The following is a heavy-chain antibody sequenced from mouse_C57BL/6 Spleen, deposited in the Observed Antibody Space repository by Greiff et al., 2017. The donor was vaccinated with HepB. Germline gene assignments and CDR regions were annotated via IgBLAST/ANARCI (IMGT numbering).Heavy chain of an antibody. V-gene: IGHV5-6*02. D-gene: IGHD3-3*01. Sequence: EVMLVESGGDLVKPGGSLKLSCAASGFTFSSYGMSWVRQTPDKRLEWVATISSGGSYTYYPDSVKGRFTISRDNAKNTLYLQMSSLKSEDTAMYYCARQGGTYWYFDVWGTGTTVTVSS. CDR2: ISSGGSYT. CDR1: GFTFSSYG. J-gene: IGHJ1*03. CDR3: ARQGGTYWYFDV.